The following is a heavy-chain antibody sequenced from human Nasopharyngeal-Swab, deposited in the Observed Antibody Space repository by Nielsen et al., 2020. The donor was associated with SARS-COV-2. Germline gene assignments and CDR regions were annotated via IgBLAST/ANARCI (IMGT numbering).Heavy chain of an antibody. CDR3: ARGDTDLVNIRDY. Sequence: GESLKISCAASGFTFSSYSMNWVRQAPGKGLEWVSCISSGRTSIYYADSVKGRFTISRDNAKNSLYLQMNSLRAEDTAVYYCARGDTDLVNIRDYWGQGTLVTVSS. J-gene: IGHJ4*02. CDR1: GFTFSSYS. V-gene: IGHV3-21*01. D-gene: IGHD5-18*01. CDR2: ISSGRTSI.